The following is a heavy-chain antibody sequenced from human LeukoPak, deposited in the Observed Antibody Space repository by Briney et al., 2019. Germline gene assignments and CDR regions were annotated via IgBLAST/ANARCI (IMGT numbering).Heavy chain of an antibody. J-gene: IGHJ4*02. Sequence: GGSLRPSCAASGFTFSSYWMSWVRQAPGKGLEWVANIKQDGSEKYYVDSVKGRFTISRDNAKNSLYLQMNSLRAEDTAVYYCARDPFLLLWFGELDYFDYWGQGTLVTVSS. CDR2: IKQDGSEK. CDR1: GFTFSSYW. D-gene: IGHD3-10*01. CDR3: ARDPFLLLWFGELDYFDY. V-gene: IGHV3-7*01.